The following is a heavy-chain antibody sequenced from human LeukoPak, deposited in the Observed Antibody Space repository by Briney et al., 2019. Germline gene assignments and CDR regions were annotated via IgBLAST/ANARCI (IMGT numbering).Heavy chain of an antibody. D-gene: IGHD3-10*01. J-gene: IGHJ4*02. CDR1: VYTFTSYG. V-gene: IGHV1-18*01. CDR2: ISAYNGNT. CDR3: ARDLKTEKAYYYGSGSSN. Sequence: ASVKVSCTASVYTFTSYGISWVRQAPGQGLEWMGWISAYNGNTNYAQKLQGRVTMTTDTSTSTAYMELRSLRSDDTAVYYCARDLKTEKAYYYGSGSSNWGQGTLVTVSS.